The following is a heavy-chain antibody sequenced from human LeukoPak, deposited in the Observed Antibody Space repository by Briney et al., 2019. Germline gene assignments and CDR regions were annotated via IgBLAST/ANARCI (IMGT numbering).Heavy chain of an antibody. CDR1: GGSTSSYY. V-gene: IGHV4-59*01. Sequence: SETLSLTCTVSGGSTSSYYWSWIRQPPGKGREGIGYIYYSGSTNYNPSLESRGTISVDTSKNQYSLKLSSVTAAYAAVYYCARAPYYYDSPPSWFDPWGQGTLVTVSS. D-gene: IGHD3-22*01. CDR3: ARAPYYYDSPPSWFDP. CDR2: IYYSGST. J-gene: IGHJ5*02.